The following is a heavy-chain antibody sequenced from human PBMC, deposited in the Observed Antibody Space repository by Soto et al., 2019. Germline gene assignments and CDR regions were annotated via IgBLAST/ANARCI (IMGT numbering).Heavy chain of an antibody. CDR3: AKCRSKYSSSWYDY. Sequence: EVQLLESGGGLVQPGGSLRLSCAASGFTFNSYAMSWVRQAPRKVLEWVSAISGSVGITYYTDSVKGRFTISIYNPKNTLYLQMNSQRAEDTPVYYCAKCRSKYSSSWYDYWGQGTLVTVSS. CDR1: GFTFNSYA. D-gene: IGHD6-13*01. CDR2: ISGSVGIT. J-gene: IGHJ4*02. V-gene: IGHV3-23*01.